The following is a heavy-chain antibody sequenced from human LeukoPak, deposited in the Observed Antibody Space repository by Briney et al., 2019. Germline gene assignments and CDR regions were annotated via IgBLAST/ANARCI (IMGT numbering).Heavy chain of an antibody. CDR3: ARWAIAARPRFDY. CDR2: IYYSGST. D-gene: IGHD6-6*01. V-gene: IGHV4-30-4*08. Sequence: PSQTLSLTCTVSGGSISSGDYYWSWIRQPPGKGLEWIGYIYYSGSTYYNPPLKSRVTISVDTSKNQFSLKLSSVTAADTAVYYCARWAIAARPRFDYWGQGTLVTVSS. J-gene: IGHJ4*02. CDR1: GGSISSGDYY.